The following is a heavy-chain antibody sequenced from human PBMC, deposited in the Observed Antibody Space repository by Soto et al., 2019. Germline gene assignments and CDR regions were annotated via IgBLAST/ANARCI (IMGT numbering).Heavy chain of an antibody. CDR2: ISAHNGNT. J-gene: IGHJ4*02. Sequence: QVHLVQSGAEVKKPGASVKVSCKGSGYGFTTYGITWVRQAPGQGLEWMAWISAHNGNTNYAQKLQGIVTVTRDTSTRTAYLELRSLRADDTVVYYCARGRYGDYWGQGALVTVSS. D-gene: IGHD1-1*01. CDR3: ARGRYGDY. CDR1: GYGFTTYG. V-gene: IGHV1-18*01.